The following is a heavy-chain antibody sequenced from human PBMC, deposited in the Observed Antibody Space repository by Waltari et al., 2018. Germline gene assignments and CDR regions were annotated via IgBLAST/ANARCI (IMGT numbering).Heavy chain of an antibody. J-gene: IGHJ4*02. CDR1: GGSISSYY. CDR3: ARAVESGDFDY. Sequence: QVQLQESGPGLVKPSETLSLTCTVSGGSISSYYWSWIRQPPGKGLEWIGYIYYSGSTTSNPSLKSRVTISVDTSKNQFSLKLSSVTAADTAVYYCARAVESGDFDYWGQGTLVTVSS. CDR2: IYYSGST. D-gene: IGHD3-10*01. V-gene: IGHV4-59*01.